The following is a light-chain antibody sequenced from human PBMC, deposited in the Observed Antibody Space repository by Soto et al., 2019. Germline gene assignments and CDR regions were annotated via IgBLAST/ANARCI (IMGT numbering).Light chain of an antibody. Sequence: QSALTQPPSASGSRGQSVTISCTGTSVDINYVSWFQQHPGKAPKLIICEVTKRPSGVPDRFSGSKSGNTASLTVSGLQDDDEADYYWISYAGRDIWVFGGGTKLTVL. V-gene: IGLV2-8*01. J-gene: IGLJ3*02. CDR2: EVT. CDR1: SVDINY. CDR3: ISYAGRDIWV.